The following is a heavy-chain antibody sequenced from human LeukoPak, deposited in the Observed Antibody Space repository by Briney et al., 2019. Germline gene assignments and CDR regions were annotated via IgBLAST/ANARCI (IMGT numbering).Heavy chain of an antibody. D-gene: IGHD3-10*01. CDR2: MNPNSGST. J-gene: IGHJ4*02. CDR1: GYTFTSYH. Sequence: ASVKVSCKASGYTFTSYHINWVRQATGQGLEWMGWMNPNSGSTGYAHKFQDRVTMTRNTSINTAYMELSSLESEDTALYYCVRGGFQFGNYWGQGTLVTVSS. V-gene: IGHV1-8*01. CDR3: VRGGFQFGNY.